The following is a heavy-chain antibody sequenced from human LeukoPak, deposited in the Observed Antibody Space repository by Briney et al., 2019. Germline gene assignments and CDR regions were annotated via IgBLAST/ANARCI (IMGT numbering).Heavy chain of an antibody. Sequence: SETLSLTCTVSGGSISSGSYYWGWIRQPPGKGLEWIGSINYSGSTYHNPSLKSRVTISVDTSKNQFSQKVSSVTAADTAAYYCARHAEAGTTSCPLDYWGQGTLVTVSS. CDR3: ARHAEAGTTSCPLDY. CDR1: GGSISSGSYY. J-gene: IGHJ4*02. V-gene: IGHV4-39*01. D-gene: IGHD2-2*01. CDR2: INYSGST.